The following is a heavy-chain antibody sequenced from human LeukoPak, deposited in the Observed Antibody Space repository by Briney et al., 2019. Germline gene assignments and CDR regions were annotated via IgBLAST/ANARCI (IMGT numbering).Heavy chain of an antibody. J-gene: IGHJ4*02. CDR2: IYYSGST. Sequence: PSETLSLTCTVSGGSISSYYWSWFRQPPGKGLEWIGYIYYSGSTNYNPSLKSRVTISVDTSKNQFSLKLSSVTAADTAVYYCASYSGYDKTFDYWGQGTLVTVSS. CDR1: GGSISSYY. V-gene: IGHV4-59*01. CDR3: ASYSGYDKTFDY. D-gene: IGHD5-12*01.